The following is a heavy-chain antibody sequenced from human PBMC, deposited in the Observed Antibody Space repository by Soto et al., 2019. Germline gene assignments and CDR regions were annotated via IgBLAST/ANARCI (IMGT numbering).Heavy chain of an antibody. CDR2: IIPIFGTA. CDR3: AKRGSSGWKSPVGASLVVYYYYGMDV. Sequence: GASVKVSCKASGGTFSSYAISWVRQAPGQGLERMGGIIPIFGTANYAQKFQGRVTITADESTSTAYVELSSLRSEDTAVYYCAKRGSSGWKSPVGASLVVYYYYGMDVWGQGTTVTVSS. V-gene: IGHV1-69*13. D-gene: IGHD6-19*01. J-gene: IGHJ6*02. CDR1: GGTFSSYA.